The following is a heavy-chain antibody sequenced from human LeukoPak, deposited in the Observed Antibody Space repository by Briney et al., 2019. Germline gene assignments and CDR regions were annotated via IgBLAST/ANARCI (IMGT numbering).Heavy chain of an antibody. D-gene: IGHD4-17*01. J-gene: IGHJ4*02. CDR2: ISDSGST. V-gene: IGHV4-59*01. CDR1: GGSISSSY. Sequence: TPSETLSLTCTVSGGSISSSYWSWIRQPPGKGLEWIGYISDSGSTNYNPSLKSRVTISVDTSKNQLFLKLRSVTTADTAVYYCARDLDYGFDYWGQGTLVTVSS. CDR3: ARDLDYGFDY.